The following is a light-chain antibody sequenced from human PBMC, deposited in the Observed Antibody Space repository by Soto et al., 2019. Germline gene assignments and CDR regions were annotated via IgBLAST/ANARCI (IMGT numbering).Light chain of an antibody. V-gene: IGKV1-5*01. CDR1: QSSSGW. CDR2: DAS. Sequence: DIQMTPSPSTLSASVGGRVTITCRASQSSSGWLAWYQQKPRKATKLLIYDASSLESGVPSRFSGSGSGTEFILTISSLQPDDFATYCCQQYNSYWTFGQGTKVDIK. CDR3: QQYNSYWT. J-gene: IGKJ1*01.